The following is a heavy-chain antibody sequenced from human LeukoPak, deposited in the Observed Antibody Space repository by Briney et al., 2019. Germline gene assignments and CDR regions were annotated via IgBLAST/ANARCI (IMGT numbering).Heavy chain of an antibody. J-gene: IGHJ6*03. CDR3: ARPTPPLYYDFWSGYYPMDV. D-gene: IGHD3-3*01. Sequence: GASVKVSCKASGYTFTSYGISWVRQAPGQGLEWMGWVSAYNGNTNYEQKFQGRVTITADKSTSTAYMELSSLRSEDTAVYYWARPTPPLYYDFWSGYYPMDVWGKGTTVTVSS. V-gene: IGHV1-18*01. CDR2: VSAYNGNT. CDR1: GYTFTSYG.